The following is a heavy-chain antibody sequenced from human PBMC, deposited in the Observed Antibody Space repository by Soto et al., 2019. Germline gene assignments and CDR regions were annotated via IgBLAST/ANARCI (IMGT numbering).Heavy chain of an antibody. V-gene: IGHV1-3*01. CDR3: ARSIVVVPAAPNYGMDV. J-gene: IGHJ6*02. Sequence: ASVKVSCKASGDTFTSYAMHWVRQAPGQRLEWMGWINAGNGNTKYSQKFQGRVTITRDTSASTAYMELSSLRSEDTAVYYCARSIVVVPAAPNYGMDVWGQGTTVTVSS. CDR1: GDTFTSYA. D-gene: IGHD2-2*01. CDR2: INAGNGNT.